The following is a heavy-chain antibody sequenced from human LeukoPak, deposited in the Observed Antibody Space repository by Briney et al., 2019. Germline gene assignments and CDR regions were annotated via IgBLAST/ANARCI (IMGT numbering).Heavy chain of an antibody. V-gene: IGHV1-2*06. J-gene: IGHJ4*02. CDR2: INPNSGDT. CDR1: GYTFTGYH. D-gene: IGHD2-2*01. Sequence: ASVTVSCKASGYTFTGYHMHWVRQAPGQGLEWMGRINPNSGDTNYAQKFQGRVAMTRDTSISTAFMELTRLRSDDTAVYYCARDYCSSTSCLFDYWGQGTLVTVSS. CDR3: ARDYCSSTSCLFDY.